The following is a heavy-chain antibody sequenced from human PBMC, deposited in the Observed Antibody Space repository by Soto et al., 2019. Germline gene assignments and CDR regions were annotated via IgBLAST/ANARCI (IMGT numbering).Heavy chain of an antibody. Sequence: ESGGGLVQPGGSLRLSCAASGFTVSSNYMSWVRQAPGKGLEWVSVIYSGGSTYYADSVKGRFTISRDNSKNTLYLQMNSLRAEDTAVYYCASRYFDWTVAFDIWGQGTMVTVSS. J-gene: IGHJ3*02. CDR1: GFTVSSNY. D-gene: IGHD3-9*01. CDR2: IYSGGST. V-gene: IGHV3-66*01. CDR3: ASRYFDWTVAFDI.